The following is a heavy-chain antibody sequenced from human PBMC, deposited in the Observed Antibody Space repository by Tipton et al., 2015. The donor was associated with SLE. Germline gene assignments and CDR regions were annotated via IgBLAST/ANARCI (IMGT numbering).Heavy chain of an antibody. D-gene: IGHD3-3*01. Sequence: TLSLTCTVSGYSISSGYYWGWIRQPPGKGLEWIGSIYHSGSTYYNPSLKSRVTISVDTSKNQFSLKLSSVTAADTALYYCARAVRYDSSRGYFDYWGQGTLVTVSS. CDR1: GYSISSGYY. J-gene: IGHJ4*02. CDR3: ARAVRYDSSRGYFDY. V-gene: IGHV4-38-2*02. CDR2: IYHSGST.